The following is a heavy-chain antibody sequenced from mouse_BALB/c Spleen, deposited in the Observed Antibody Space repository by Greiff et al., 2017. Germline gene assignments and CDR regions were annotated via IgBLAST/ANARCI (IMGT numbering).Heavy chain of an antibody. CDR3: ASTTVRLYWYFDV. V-gene: IGHV1-82*01. CDR1: GYAFSSSW. J-gene: IGHJ1*01. CDR2: IYPGDGDT. Sequence: QVQLQQSGPELVKPGASVKISCKASGYAFSSSWMNWVKQRPGQGLEWIGRIYPGDGDTNYNGKFKGKATLTADKSSSTAYMQLSSLTSVDSAVYFCASTTVRLYWYFDVWGAGTTVTVSS. D-gene: IGHD2-14*01.